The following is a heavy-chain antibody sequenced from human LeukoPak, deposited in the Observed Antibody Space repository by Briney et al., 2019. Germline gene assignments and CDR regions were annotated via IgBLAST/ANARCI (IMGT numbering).Heavy chain of an antibody. J-gene: IGHJ4*02. Sequence: ASVKVSCKASGYTFTGYYMHWVRQAPGQGLEWMGWINPNSGGTNYAQKFQGRVTMTRDTSISTACMELSRLRSDDTAVYYCARDSDWEILTGYCFDYWGQGTLVTVSS. CDR1: GYTFTGYY. CDR3: ARDSDWEILTGYCFDY. V-gene: IGHV1-2*02. CDR2: INPNSGGT. D-gene: IGHD3-9*01.